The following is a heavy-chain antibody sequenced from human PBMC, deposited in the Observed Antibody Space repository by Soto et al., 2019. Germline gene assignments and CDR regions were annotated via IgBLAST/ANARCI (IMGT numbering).Heavy chain of an antibody. J-gene: IGHJ5*02. CDR2: ITPLFGSA. CDR1: GGTFSSYS. V-gene: IGHV1-69*13. D-gene: IGHD6-13*01. CDR3: ARDPISAAGHYNWFDP. Sequence: SVKVSSKASGGTFSSYSISWVRQAPGQGLEWMGGITPLFGSAKYAQKFQGRVTITADESTSTVYMELSSLRSEDTAVYYCARDPISAAGHYNWFDPWGQGTLVIVSS.